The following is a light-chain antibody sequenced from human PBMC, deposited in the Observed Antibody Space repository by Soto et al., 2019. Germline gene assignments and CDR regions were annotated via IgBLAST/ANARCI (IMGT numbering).Light chain of an antibody. J-gene: IGKJ4*01. CDR3: LQDDNYPLT. CDR1: QGIRND. V-gene: IGKV1-6*01. Sequence: IHLTRSPSYLYKNVGDRVTITCRASQGIRNDLGWYQQKPGKAPKLLIYAASTLQSGVPSRFSGSGSGTDFTLTISSLQPEDFATYYCLQDDNYPLTFGGGTKVDIK. CDR2: AAS.